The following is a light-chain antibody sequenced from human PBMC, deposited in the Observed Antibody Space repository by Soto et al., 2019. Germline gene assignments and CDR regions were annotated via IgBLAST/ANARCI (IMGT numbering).Light chain of an antibody. CDR3: QSYDSSLSGWV. CDR1: SSNIGADYD. CDR2: GNI. J-gene: IGLJ3*02. Sequence: QSVLTQPPSVSGAPGQRVTISCTGSSSNIGADYDAHWYQQYPGTAPKLLIYGNINRPSGVPDRFSGSKSGTSASLAITGLQAEDEADYYCQSYDSSLSGWVFGGGTKVTVL. V-gene: IGLV1-40*01.